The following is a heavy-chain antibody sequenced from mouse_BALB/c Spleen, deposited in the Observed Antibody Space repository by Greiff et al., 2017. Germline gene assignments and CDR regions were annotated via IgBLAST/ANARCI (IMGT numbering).Heavy chain of an antibody. CDR2: ISSGGSYT. Sequence: EVQLVESGGGLVKPGGSLKLSCAASGFTFSSYAMSWVRQSPEKRLEWVAEISSGGSYTYYPDTVTGRFTISRDNAKNTLYLEMSSLRSEDTAMYYCARIPPGRDGYYAWFAYWGQGTLVTVSA. CDR1: GFTFSSYA. D-gene: IGHD2-3*01. J-gene: IGHJ3*01. CDR3: ARIPPGRDGYYAWFAY. V-gene: IGHV5-9-4*01.